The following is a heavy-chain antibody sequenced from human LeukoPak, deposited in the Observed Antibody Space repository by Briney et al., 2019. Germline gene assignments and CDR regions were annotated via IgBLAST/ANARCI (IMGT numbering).Heavy chain of an antibody. CDR2: IHYSGNT. J-gene: IGHJ4*02. Sequence: SQTLSLTCAVSSGSRRSGDYFWRWIRQPPGKGLDWIGHIHYSGNTYYNPSLKSRVSISVDTSKNHFSLKLSSVTAADTAVYYCARENNDYGGKKAFDYWGQGTLVTVCS. CDR1: SGSRRSGDYF. V-gene: IGHV4-30-4*01. D-gene: IGHD4-23*01. CDR3: ARENNDYGGKKAFDY.